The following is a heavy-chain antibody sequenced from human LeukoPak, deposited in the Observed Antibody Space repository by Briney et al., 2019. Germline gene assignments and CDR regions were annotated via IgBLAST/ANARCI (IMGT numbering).Heavy chain of an antibody. CDR3: MSDLDN. J-gene: IGHJ4*02. Sequence: GGSLRLSCATSGFTFSDAWMTWVRQAQGKGLEWVGRIKTKGEGGTVDYAAPVKGRFTISRDDSKNTFYLQMNSLKTEDTAMYYCMSDLDNWGQGTPVTVSS. CDR1: GFTFSDAW. CDR2: IKTKGEGGTV. V-gene: IGHV3-15*01.